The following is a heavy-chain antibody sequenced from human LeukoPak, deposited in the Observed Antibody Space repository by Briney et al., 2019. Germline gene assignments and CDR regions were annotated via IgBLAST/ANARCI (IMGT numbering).Heavy chain of an antibody. CDR2: ISAYNGNT. D-gene: IGHD4-17*01. CDR3: ARVSDYEDVYYGMDV. J-gene: IGHJ6*02. CDR1: GYTFTSYG. Sequence: ASVKVSCKASGYTFTSYGISWVRQAPGQGLEWMGWISAYNGNTNYAQKLQGRVTMTTDTSTSTAYMELRSLRSDDTAVYYCARVSDYEDVYYGMDVWSQGTTVTVSS. V-gene: IGHV1-18*01.